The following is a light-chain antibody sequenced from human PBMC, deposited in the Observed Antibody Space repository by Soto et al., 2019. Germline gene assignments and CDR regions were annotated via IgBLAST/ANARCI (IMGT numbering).Light chain of an antibody. J-gene: IGLJ2*01. CDR3: SSFAGNNNLV. CDR2: EVS. V-gene: IGLV2-8*01. Sequence: QSVLTQPPSASGSPGQSVTISCTGTSSDVGGYNYVSWYQQHPGKGPKLMISEVSKRPSGVPDRFSGSKSGNTASLTVSGLQAEDEADYYCSSFAGNNNLVFGGGTKLTVL. CDR1: SSDVGGYNY.